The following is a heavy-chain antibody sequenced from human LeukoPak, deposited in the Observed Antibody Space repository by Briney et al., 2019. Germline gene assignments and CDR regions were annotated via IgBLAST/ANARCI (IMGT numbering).Heavy chain of an antibody. J-gene: IGHJ5*02. CDR1: GYSINSGYY. V-gene: IGHV4-38-2*02. CDR2: IYHSGKT. Sequence: KSSETLSLTCKVSGYSINSGYYWGWIRQPPGKGLEWIGSIYHSGKTYYNPSLKSRVTMSVETSKNQFSLKLSSMTAADTAVYYCARDRISVSDPPNWFDPWGQGTLVTVSS. D-gene: IGHD6-19*01. CDR3: ARDRISVSDPPNWFDP.